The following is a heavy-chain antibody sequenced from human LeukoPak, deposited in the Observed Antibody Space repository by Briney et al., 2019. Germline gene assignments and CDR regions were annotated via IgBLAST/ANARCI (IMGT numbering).Heavy chain of an antibody. CDR2: IYYSGGT. J-gene: IGHJ4*02. V-gene: IGHV4-59*01. D-gene: IGHD6-13*01. CDR1: GASIHGYY. Sequence: SETLSLTCTVSGASIHGYYWSWIRQPPGKGLEWIGYIYYSGGTNYNPSLKSRVTISVDTSKNQFSLKLRSVTAADTAVYYCARLEMPGYSSSWYRDWGQGTLVTVSS. CDR3: ARLEMPGYSSSWYRD.